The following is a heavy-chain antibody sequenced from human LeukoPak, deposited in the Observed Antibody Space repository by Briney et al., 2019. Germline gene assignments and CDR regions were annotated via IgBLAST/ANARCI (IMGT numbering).Heavy chain of an antibody. CDR1: GGSISSGDYY. V-gene: IGHV4-30-4*08. CDR2: IYYSGST. CDR3: ARNSGSYPYYFDY. J-gene: IGHJ4*02. D-gene: IGHD1-26*01. Sequence: PSETLSLTCTVSGGSISSGDYYWSWIRQPPGKGLEWIGYIYYSGSTYYNPSLKSRVTISVDTSKNQFSLKLSSVTAADTAVYYCARNSGSYPYYFDYWGQGTLVTVS.